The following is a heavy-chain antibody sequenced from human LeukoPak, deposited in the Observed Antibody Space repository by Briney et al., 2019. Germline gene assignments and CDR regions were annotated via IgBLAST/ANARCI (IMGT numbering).Heavy chain of an antibody. V-gene: IGHV3-23*01. CDR1: GFTFSSYA. Sequence: GGSLRLSCAASGFTFSSYAMSWVRQAPGKGLEWVSAISGSGGSTYYADSVKGRFTISRDNSKNTLYLQMNSLRAEDTAVYYCAKGPMRDYYDSSVNRYWGQGTLVTVSS. J-gene: IGHJ4*02. D-gene: IGHD3-22*01. CDR2: ISGSGGST. CDR3: AKGPMRDYYDSSVNRY.